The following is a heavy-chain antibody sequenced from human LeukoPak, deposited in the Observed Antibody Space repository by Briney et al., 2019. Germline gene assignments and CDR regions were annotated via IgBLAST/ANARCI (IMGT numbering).Heavy chain of an antibody. D-gene: IGHD2-2*01. J-gene: IGHJ6*02. V-gene: IGHV4-34*01. CDR3: ARGQYSSTSYQYRKYYYYGMDV. CDR1: GGSFSGYY. CDR2: INHSGST. Sequence: PSETLSLTCAVYGGSFSGYYWSWIRQPPGKGLEWIGEINHSGSTNYNPSLKSRVTISVDTSKNQFSLKLSSVTAADTAVYYCARGQYSSTSYQYRKYYYYGMDVWGQGTTVTVSS.